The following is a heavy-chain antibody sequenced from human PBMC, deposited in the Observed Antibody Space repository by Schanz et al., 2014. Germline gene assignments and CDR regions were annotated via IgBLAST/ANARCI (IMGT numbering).Heavy chain of an antibody. J-gene: IGHJ4*02. CDR1: GFTFTNLG. CDR3: ARDKGGYYPFDY. CDR2: INQDGSDK. V-gene: IGHV3-7*01. D-gene: IGHD3-22*01. Sequence: VQLVESGGGVVQPGGSLRLSCAASGFTFTNLGMHWVRRAPGKGLEWVANINQDGSDKSYVDSVKGRFTISRDNAKNSLYLQMNSLRAEDTAVYYCARDKGGYYPFDYWGQGTLVTVSS.